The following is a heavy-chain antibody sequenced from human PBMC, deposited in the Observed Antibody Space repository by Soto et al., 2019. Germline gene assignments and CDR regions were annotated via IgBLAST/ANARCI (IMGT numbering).Heavy chain of an antibody. CDR1: GFTFSSYG. V-gene: IGHV3-30*18. D-gene: IGHD5-12*01. Sequence: GGSLRLSCAASGFTFSSYGMHWVRQAPGKGLEWVAVISYDGSNKYYADSVKGRFTISRDNSKNTLFVQMNSLRAEDTAVYYCAKDSHIVATLTHYYYYGMDVWGQGTTVTVSS. J-gene: IGHJ6*02. CDR2: ISYDGSNK. CDR3: AKDSHIVATLTHYYYYGMDV.